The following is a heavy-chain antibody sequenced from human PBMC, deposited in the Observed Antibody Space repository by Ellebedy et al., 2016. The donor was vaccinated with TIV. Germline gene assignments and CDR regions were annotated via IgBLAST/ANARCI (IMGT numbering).Heavy chain of an antibody. V-gene: IGHV1-46*01. Sequence: AASVKVSCKASGYTFTSYYIHWVRQAPGQGLEWMGIINLTGGSTNYEQKFQGTVSMTRDTSTSTVYMELSSLRSEDTAVYYCGRVLGSYGWFDPWGQGTLVTVSS. CDR3: GRVLGSYGWFDP. CDR2: INLTGGST. J-gene: IGHJ5*02. D-gene: IGHD3-16*01. CDR1: GYTFTSYY.